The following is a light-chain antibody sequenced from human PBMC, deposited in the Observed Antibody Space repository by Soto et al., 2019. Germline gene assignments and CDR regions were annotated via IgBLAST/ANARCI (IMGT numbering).Light chain of an antibody. CDR3: AAWDDSLNGYV. V-gene: IGLV1-44*01. J-gene: IGLJ1*01. Sequence: QSVLTQPPSASGTPGQRVTISCSGSASNIGSNAVNWYQQLPGTAPKLLIYSNNQRPSGLPDRCSGSKSGTSASLAISGLQSDDEADYYCAAWDDSLNGYVFGTGTKLTVL. CDR2: SNN. CDR1: ASNIGSNA.